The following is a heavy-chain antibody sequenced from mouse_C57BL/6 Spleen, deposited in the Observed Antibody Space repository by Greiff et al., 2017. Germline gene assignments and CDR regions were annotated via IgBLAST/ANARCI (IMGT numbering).Heavy chain of an antibody. V-gene: IGHV3-6*01. CDR2: ISYDGSN. J-gene: IGHJ3*01. CDR1: GYSITSGYY. D-gene: IGHD3-3*01. Sequence: ESGPGLVKPSQSLSLTCSVTGYSITSGYYWNWIRQFPGNKLEWMGYISYDGSNNYNPSLKNRISITRDTSKNQFFLKLNSVTTEDTATYYCARDILGAYWGQGTLVTVSA. CDR3: ARDILGAY.